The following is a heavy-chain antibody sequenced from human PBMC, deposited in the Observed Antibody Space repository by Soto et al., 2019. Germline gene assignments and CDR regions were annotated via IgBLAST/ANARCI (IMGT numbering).Heavy chain of an antibody. CDR2: IWYDGSNK. Sequence: PGGSLRLSCAASGFTFSSYGMHWVRQAPGKGLEWVAVIWYDGSNKYYADSVKGRFTISRDNSKNTLYLQMNSLRAEDTAVYYCARDVYYDSSGYYGMDVWGQGTTVTVSS. V-gene: IGHV3-33*01. CDR1: GFTFSSYG. J-gene: IGHJ6*02. CDR3: ARDVYYDSSGYYGMDV. D-gene: IGHD3-22*01.